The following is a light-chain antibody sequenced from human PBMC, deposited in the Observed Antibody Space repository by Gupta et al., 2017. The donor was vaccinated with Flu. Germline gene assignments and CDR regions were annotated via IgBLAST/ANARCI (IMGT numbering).Light chain of an antibody. CDR2: GAS. CDR3: QQYHNWPRT. Sequence: PATLSVSPRERATLSCRASESVSNNLVWFQQKHGQAPRLLIFGASFRGTGVPDRFSGSGSGTEFTLTISGLQSEDFAVYYCQQYHNWPRTFGQGTRVDIK. J-gene: IGKJ1*01. CDR1: ESVSNN. V-gene: IGKV3-15*01.